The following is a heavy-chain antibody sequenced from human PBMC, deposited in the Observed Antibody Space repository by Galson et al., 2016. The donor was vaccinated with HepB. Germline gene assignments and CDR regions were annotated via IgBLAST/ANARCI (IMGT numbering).Heavy chain of an antibody. Sequence: SETLSLTCAISGASISDSNWWTWVRHVPGKGLEWIGEIYHTGTSNNNPFLSSRFTLSVDKSRNQFSLNLTSVTAADTAVYYCARAAIIPGARMVFDPWGPGTLVTVSS. CDR2: IYHTGTS. V-gene: IGHV4-4*02. J-gene: IGHJ5*02. CDR1: GASISDSNW. CDR3: ARAAIIPGARMVFDP. D-gene: IGHD2-2*01.